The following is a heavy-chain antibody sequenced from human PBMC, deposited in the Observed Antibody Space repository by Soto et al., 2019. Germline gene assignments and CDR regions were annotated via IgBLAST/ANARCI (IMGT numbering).Heavy chain of an antibody. CDR3: ARTAAAGKYYNGMDD. V-gene: IGHV5-51*01. CDR2: IYPGDSDT. Sequence: EVQLVQSGAEVKKPGESLKISCKGSGYSFTSYWIGWARQMPGKGLEWMGIIYPGDSDTSYSPSFQGQVTISADKSISTAYLQWSSLKASDTAMYYCARTAAAGKYYNGMDDWGQGTTVTVSS. D-gene: IGHD6-13*01. CDR1: GYSFTSYW. J-gene: IGHJ6*02.